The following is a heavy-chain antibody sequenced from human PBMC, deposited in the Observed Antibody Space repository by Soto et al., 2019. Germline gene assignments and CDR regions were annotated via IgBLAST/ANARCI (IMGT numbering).Heavy chain of an antibody. V-gene: IGHV3-30*18. D-gene: IGHD4-17*01. Sequence: QVQLVESGGGVVQPERSLRLSCAASGFTFSTYGMHWVRQAPGKGLEWVAVISYDGNNKYYADSVKGRFTIARDNSKNTLFLQMDSLRAEDTAVYYCAKDHLPSTVTTPGYWGQGTLVTVSS. CDR3: AKDHLPSTVTTPGY. CDR2: ISYDGNNK. CDR1: GFTFSTYG. J-gene: IGHJ4*02.